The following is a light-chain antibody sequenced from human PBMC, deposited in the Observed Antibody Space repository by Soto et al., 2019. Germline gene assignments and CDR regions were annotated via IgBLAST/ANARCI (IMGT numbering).Light chain of an antibody. V-gene: IGKV1-16*02. CDR2: DAS. J-gene: IGKJ5*01. Sequence: DIPMTQSPSSLSASVGDRVTITCRASQGISNYLAWSQQKPGKAPKSLIYDASSLRSGVPSKFSGSGFGTEFTLTISSLQPEDFATYYCQQYSTYPSTFGQGTRLEIK. CDR1: QGISNY. CDR3: QQYSTYPST.